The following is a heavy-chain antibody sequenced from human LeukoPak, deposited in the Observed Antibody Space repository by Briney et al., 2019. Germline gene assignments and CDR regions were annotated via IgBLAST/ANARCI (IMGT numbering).Heavy chain of an antibody. CDR3: ARVLYDRSGYDLNYFDY. V-gene: IGHV3-48*03. D-gene: IGHD3-22*01. CDR1: GFTFSSYE. CDR2: ISSSESTT. Sequence: GGSLRLSCAASGFTFSSYEMNWVRQAPGKGVGWVSYISSSESTTYNADSGKGRFTISRDNTIHSLYLQMNSLRVEETAVYYCARVLYDRSGYDLNYFDYWGQGTLVTVSS. J-gene: IGHJ4*02.